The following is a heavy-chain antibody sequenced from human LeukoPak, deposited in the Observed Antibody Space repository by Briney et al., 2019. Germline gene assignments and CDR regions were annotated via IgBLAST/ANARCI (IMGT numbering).Heavy chain of an antibody. D-gene: IGHD6-19*01. CDR3: ARAPYSSGWYWRYYFDY. CDR1: GGSISSSSYY. Sequence: SETLSLTCTVSGGSISSSSYYWGWIRQPPGKGLEWIGSIYYSGSTYYNPSLKSRVTISVDTSKNQFSLQLNSVTPEDTAVYYCARAPYSSGWYWRYYFDYWGQGTLVTVSS. V-gene: IGHV4-39*07. J-gene: IGHJ4*02. CDR2: IYYSGST.